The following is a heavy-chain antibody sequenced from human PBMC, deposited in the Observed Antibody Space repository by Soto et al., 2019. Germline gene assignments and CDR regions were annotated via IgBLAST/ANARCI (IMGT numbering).Heavy chain of an antibody. Sequence: QVQLVQSGAEVKKPGASVKVSCKASGYTFSTYGISWVRQAPGQGLEWMGWISAYNGDTETNYAQKFQGRVTMTTDTSTSAAYMELRNLRSDDTAVYYCAREAAVMAAAGPDYWSQGTLVTVSS. CDR3: AREAAVMAAAGPDY. CDR2: ISAYNGDTET. CDR1: GYTFSTYG. V-gene: IGHV1-18*01. J-gene: IGHJ4*02. D-gene: IGHD6-13*01.